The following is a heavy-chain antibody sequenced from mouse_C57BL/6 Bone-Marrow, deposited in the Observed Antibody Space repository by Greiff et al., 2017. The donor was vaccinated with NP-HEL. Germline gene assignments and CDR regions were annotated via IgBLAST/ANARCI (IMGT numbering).Heavy chain of an antibody. CDR1: GFTFTDYY. D-gene: IGHD1-1*01. J-gene: IGHJ1*03. CDR2: VYPYNGGT. Sequence: VHVKQSGPVLVKPGPSVKISCKASGFTFTDYYMHWVKQSHGKSLEWIGLVYPYNGGTSYNQKFKGKATLTVDTSSSTAYMERNSLTSEDSAVYYCARDSSYWYFDVWGTGTTVTVSS. CDR3: ARDSSYWYFDV. V-gene: IGHV1-36*01.